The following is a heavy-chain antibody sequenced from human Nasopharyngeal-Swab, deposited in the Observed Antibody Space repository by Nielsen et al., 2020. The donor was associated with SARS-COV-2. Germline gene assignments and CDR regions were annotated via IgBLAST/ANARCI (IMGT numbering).Heavy chain of an antibody. V-gene: IGHV1-3*01. J-gene: IGHJ4*02. CDR1: GYTFTGYY. D-gene: IGHD6-13*01. Sequence: ASVKVSCKASGYTFTGYYMHWVRQAPGQRLEWMGRINVGSGITKFSQTFQGRVIMTRDTSANTVYMELGSLTSEDTAVYFCARLGAAGDFDYWGQGTLVTVSS. CDR3: ARLGAAGDFDY. CDR2: INVGSGIT.